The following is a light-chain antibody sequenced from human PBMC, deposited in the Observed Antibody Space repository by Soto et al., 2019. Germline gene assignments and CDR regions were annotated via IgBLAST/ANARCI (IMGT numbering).Light chain of an antibody. V-gene: IGLV1-47*01. J-gene: IGLJ3*02. CDR3: AAWDDSLSGLWV. CDR2: KNN. Sequence: QPVLTQPPSASGTPGRRVTISCSGSSSNIGSNYVYWYQRLPGTAPKLLIYKNNQRPSGVPDRFSGSKSGTSASLAISGLRSEDEADYYCAAWDDSLSGLWVFGGGTKLTVL. CDR1: SSNIGSNY.